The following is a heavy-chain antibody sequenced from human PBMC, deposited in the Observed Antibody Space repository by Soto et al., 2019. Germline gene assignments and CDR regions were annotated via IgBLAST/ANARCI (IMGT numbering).Heavy chain of an antibody. CDR2: INTGGEPT. Sequence: QVRLVQSGAEVKRPGASVNISCKASGYSFTSYYIHWFREAPGQGLEWMGIINTGGEPTTNAQKFQDRLTMTRDTSTSTVYMDLTGLRSEDTAVYYCAREMASTYYFDYWGQGTLVTVYS. V-gene: IGHV1-46*01. D-gene: IGHD5-12*01. CDR1: GYSFTSYY. CDR3: AREMASTYYFDY. J-gene: IGHJ4*02.